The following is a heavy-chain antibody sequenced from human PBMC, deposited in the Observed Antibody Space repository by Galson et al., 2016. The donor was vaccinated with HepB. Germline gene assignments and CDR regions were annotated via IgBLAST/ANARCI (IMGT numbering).Heavy chain of an antibody. Sequence: SLRLSCAASGFTVSDNYITWVRQAPGKGLEWVSVISSGSNTDYADTVKGRFTIPRDNSKNTVYLQLNSLSAEDTAVYYCAKHVLGSTRAAFEIWGQGTMVTVSS. J-gene: IGHJ3*02. CDR3: AKHVLGSTRAAFEI. CDR1: GFTVSDNY. V-gene: IGHV3-66*04. CDR2: ISSGSNT. D-gene: IGHD1-1*01.